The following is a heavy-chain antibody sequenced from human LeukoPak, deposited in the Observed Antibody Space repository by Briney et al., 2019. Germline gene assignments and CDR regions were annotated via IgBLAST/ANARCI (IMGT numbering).Heavy chain of an antibody. V-gene: IGHV1-2*02. D-gene: IGHD2-15*01. CDR2: INPNSGDT. CDR1: GYTFTDYY. CDR3: AREHPIVVVVAATDFDY. Sequence: GASVKVSCKASGYTFTDYYMHWMRQAPGQGLEWMGWINPNSGDTGYAQKFQGRVTMTRDTSISTAYMELTRLRSDDTAVYYCAREHPIVVVVAATDFDYWGQGTLVTVSS. J-gene: IGHJ4*02.